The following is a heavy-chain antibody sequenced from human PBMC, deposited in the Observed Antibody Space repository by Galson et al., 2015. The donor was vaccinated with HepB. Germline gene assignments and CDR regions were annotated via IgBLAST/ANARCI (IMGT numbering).Heavy chain of an antibody. J-gene: IGHJ4*02. D-gene: IGHD4-17*01. CDR2: IIPMLHTT. Sequence: SVKVSCKASGGTFSSYAITWVRQAPGQGLEWMGRIIPMLHTTNYAQKFQGRVTVTADKSTNTAYMELSSLRSEDTAVYYCARASDYGDYGDRFFDCWGQGTLVTVSS. CDR3: ARASDYGDYGDRFFDC. V-gene: IGHV1-69*04. CDR1: GGTFSSYA.